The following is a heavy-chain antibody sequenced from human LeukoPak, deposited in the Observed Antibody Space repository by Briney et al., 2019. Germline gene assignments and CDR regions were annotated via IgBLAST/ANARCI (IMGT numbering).Heavy chain of an antibody. CDR2: IYYSGST. Sequence: SETLSLTCTVSGGSISSYYWSWIRQPPGKGLEWIGYIYYSGSTNYNPSLKSRVTISVDTSKNQFSLKLSSVTAADTAVYYCATVGSAEVGATTAFDIWGQGTMVTVSS. J-gene: IGHJ3*02. V-gene: IGHV4-59*08. CDR1: GGSISSYY. D-gene: IGHD1-26*01. CDR3: ATVGSAEVGATTAFDI.